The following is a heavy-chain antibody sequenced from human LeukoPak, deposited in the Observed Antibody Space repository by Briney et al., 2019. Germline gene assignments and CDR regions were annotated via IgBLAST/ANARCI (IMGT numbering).Heavy chain of an antibody. V-gene: IGHV3-23*01. CDR3: AKDHNEFWSGFDN. D-gene: IGHD3-3*01. CDR2: FSGTGST. CDR1: GFTFSTYA. J-gene: IGHJ4*02. Sequence: PGGSLRLSCAASGFTFSTYAMSWVRQAPGKGLDWVSSFSGTGSTYYADSVKGRFTISRDNSKNTLYLQMNSLRAEDTAVYYCAKDHNEFWSGFDNWGQGTLVTVSS.